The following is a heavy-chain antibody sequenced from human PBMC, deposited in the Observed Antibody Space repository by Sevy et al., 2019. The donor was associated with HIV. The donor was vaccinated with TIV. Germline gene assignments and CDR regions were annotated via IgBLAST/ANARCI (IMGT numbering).Heavy chain of an antibody. CDR3: ASSEITIFGVVTDYYYYGMDV. CDR1: GYTFTSYA. Sequence: ASVKVSCKASGYTFTSYAMHWVRQAPGQRLEWMGWINAGNGNTKYSQTFQGRVTITRDTSASTAYMELSSLRSEDTAVYYCASSEITIFGVVTDYYYYGMDVWGQGTTVTVS. D-gene: IGHD3-3*01. J-gene: IGHJ6*02. V-gene: IGHV1-3*01. CDR2: INAGNGNT.